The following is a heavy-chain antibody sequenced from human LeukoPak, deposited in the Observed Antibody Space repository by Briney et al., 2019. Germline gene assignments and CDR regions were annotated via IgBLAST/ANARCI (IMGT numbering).Heavy chain of an antibody. D-gene: IGHD6-19*01. CDR2: IYHSGNT. J-gene: IGHJ4*02. CDR3: ARAKSGYSSSAADY. CDR1: GGSISSSAYY. V-gene: IGHV4-30-2*06. Sequence: PSQTLSLTCTVSGGSISSSAYYWSWLRQSPGKGLEWIGYIYHSGNTYYNPSLKSRVTISVDTSKNQFTLKVNSVTAADTAVYYCARAKSGYSSSAADYWGQGTLVTVSS.